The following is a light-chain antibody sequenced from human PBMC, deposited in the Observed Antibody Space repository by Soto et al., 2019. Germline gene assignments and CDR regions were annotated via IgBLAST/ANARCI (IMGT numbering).Light chain of an antibody. CDR2: LGS. J-gene: IGKJ1*01. V-gene: IGKV2-28*01. Sequence: DIVMTQSPLSLPVTPGEPASISCRSSQSLLYSNGYTYLDWYLQKPGQSPQLLIYLGSSRASGVPDRFSGSGSGTDFTLKISRVEAEDVGVYYCMQALQTPWTFGQGTKVDIK. CDR1: QSLLYSNGYTY. CDR3: MQALQTPWT.